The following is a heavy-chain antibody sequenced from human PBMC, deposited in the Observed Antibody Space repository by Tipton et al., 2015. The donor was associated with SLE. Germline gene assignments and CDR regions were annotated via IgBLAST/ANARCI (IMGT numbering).Heavy chain of an antibody. CDR3: ARSGDYYDSSGPFDY. CDR1: GGSININSYF. CDR2: IYHNGNT. D-gene: IGHD3-22*01. Sequence: TLSLTCTVSGGSININSYFWAWIRQPPGKGLEWIGSIYHNGNTYYNSSLKSRVTISVDKSKNQFSLNVRSVTAADTAVYYCARSGDYYDSSGPFDYWGQGTLVTVSS. J-gene: IGHJ4*02. V-gene: IGHV4-39*07.